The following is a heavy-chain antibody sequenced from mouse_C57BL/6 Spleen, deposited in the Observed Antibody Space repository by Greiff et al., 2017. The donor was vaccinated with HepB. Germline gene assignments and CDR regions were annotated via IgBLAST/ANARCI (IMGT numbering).Heavy chain of an antibody. CDR1: GYSITSGYY. J-gene: IGHJ4*01. CDR3: ARDYSNVYAMDY. CDR2: ISYDGSN. Sequence: EVQRVESGPGLVKPSQSLSLTCSVTGYSITSGYYWNWIRQFPGNKLEWMGYISYDGSNNYNPSLKNRISITRDTSKNQFFLKLNSVTTEDTATYYCARDYSNVYAMDYWGQGTSVTVSS. D-gene: IGHD2-5*01. V-gene: IGHV3-6*01.